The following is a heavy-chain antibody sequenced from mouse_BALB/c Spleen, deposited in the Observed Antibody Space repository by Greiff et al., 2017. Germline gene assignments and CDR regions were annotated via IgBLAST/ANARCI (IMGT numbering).Heavy chain of an antibody. CDR2: INPSNGGT. Sequence: QVQLQQPGAELVKPGASVKLSCKASGYTFTSYYMYWVKQRPGQGLEWIGGINPSNGGTNSNEKFKSKATLTVDKSSSTAYMQLSSLTSEDSAVYYCTRAYGNYYFDYWGQGTTLTVSS. CDR1: GYTFTSYY. J-gene: IGHJ2*01. V-gene: IGHV1S81*02. CDR3: TRAYGNYYFDY. D-gene: IGHD2-1*01.